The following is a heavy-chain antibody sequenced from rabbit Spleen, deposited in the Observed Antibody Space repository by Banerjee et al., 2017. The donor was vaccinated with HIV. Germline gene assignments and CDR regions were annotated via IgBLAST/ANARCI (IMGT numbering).Heavy chain of an antibody. CDR1: GIDFSSYYY. D-gene: IGHD1-1*01. CDR2: IAVGSGST. Sequence: QQQLEESGGGLVKPGGTLTLTCKASGIDFSSYYYMCWVRQPPGKGLEWIACIAVGSGSTYYASWAKGRFTFSKTSSTTVTLQMTSLTAADTATYFCARDTSSSFSSYGMDLWGPGTLVTVS. J-gene: IGHJ6*01. V-gene: IGHV1S45*01. CDR3: ARDTSSSFSSYGMDL.